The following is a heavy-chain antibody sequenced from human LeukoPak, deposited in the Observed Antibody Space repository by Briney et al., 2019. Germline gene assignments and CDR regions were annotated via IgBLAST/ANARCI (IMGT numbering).Heavy chain of an antibody. V-gene: IGHV3-21*01. CDR2: ISSSSSYI. CDR1: GFTFSSYS. Sequence: GGSLRLSCAASGFTFSSYSMNWVRQAPGKGLEWVSSISSSSSYIYYADSVKGRFTISRANAKNPLYLQMNSLRTEDTAVYYCAREDYGEVNAVDIWGQGTMVTVSS. CDR3: AREDYGEVNAVDI. J-gene: IGHJ3*02. D-gene: IGHD4-17*01.